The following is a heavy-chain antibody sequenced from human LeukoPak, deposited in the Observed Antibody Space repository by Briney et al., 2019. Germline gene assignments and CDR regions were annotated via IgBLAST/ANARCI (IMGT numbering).Heavy chain of an antibody. Sequence: GGSLRLSCAASGFTFSTYWLSWVRQAPGKGLEWVANINQDGSEKYYVDSVRGRFTISRDNAKNSLYVQMNSLRTEDTAVYYCARVAVAGYDYWGQGTLATVSS. J-gene: IGHJ4*02. CDR2: INQDGSEK. CDR1: GFTFSTYW. CDR3: ARVAVAGYDY. D-gene: IGHD6-19*01. V-gene: IGHV3-7*01.